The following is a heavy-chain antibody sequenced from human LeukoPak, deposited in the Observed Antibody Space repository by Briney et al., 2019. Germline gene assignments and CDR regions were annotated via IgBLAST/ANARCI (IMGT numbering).Heavy chain of an antibody. V-gene: IGHV6-1*01. Sequence: SQTLSLTCAISGDRVSSYSAAWSWIRQSPSRGLEWLGRTYYRSKWYNDYAVSVKSRITVNPDTSKNQFSLQLNSVTPEDTAVYYCARGKNNAFDYWGQGTLVTVSS. CDR2: TYYRSKWYN. J-gene: IGHJ4*02. D-gene: IGHD2/OR15-2a*01. CDR3: ARGKNNAFDY. CDR1: GDRVSSYSAA.